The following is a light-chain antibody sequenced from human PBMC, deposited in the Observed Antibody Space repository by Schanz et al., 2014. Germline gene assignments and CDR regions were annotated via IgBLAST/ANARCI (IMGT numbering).Light chain of an antibody. CDR3: SSYTSRSTRV. CDR1: SSDVGGYNH. CDR2: DVS. V-gene: IGLV2-14*01. J-gene: IGLJ1*01. Sequence: QSALTQPRSVSGSPGQSVTISCTGTSSDVGGYNHVSWYQQHPGKAPKLMIYDVSNRPSGVSNRFSGSKSGNTASLTISGLQAEDEADYYCSSYTSRSTRVFGTGTKLTVL.